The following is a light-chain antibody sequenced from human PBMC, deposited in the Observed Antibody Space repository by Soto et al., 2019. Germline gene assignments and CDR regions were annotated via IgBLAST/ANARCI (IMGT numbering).Light chain of an antibody. CDR2: DVN. Sequence: SALTQPASVSGSPGQSVTISCTGTSSDIGAYNFVSWYQQHPGKAPKLMLYDVNIRPSGVSNRFSGSKSGNTASLTISGLQAEDEADYYCTSWTTSTTMIFGGGPKVTVL. CDR3: TSWTTSTTMI. CDR1: SSDIGAYNF. V-gene: IGLV2-14*03. J-gene: IGLJ2*01.